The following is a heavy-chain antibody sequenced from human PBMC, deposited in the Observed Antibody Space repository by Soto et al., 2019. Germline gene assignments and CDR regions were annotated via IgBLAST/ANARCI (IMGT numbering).Heavy chain of an antibody. D-gene: IGHD5-12*01. J-gene: IGHJ4*02. Sequence: GSLRLSCSASGFTFSSYAMHWVRQAPGKELEYVSAISSNGGSTYYADSVKGRFTISRDNSKNTLYLQMSSLRAEDTAVYYCVKAEGGYSGHEPYYFDYWGQGTLVTISS. CDR3: VKAEGGYSGHEPYYFDY. CDR2: ISSNGGST. CDR1: GFTFSSYA. V-gene: IGHV3-64D*08.